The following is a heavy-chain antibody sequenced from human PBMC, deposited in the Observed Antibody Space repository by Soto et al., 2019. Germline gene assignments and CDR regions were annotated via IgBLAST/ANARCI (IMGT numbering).Heavy chain of an antibody. J-gene: IGHJ1*01. V-gene: IGHV4-31*03. CDR2: IYYSGST. Sequence: SETLSLTCTVSGGSISSGGYYWSWIRQHPGKGLEWIGYIYYSGSTYYNPSLKSRVTISVDTSKNQFSLKLSSVTAADTAVYYCARNYYGSSGTILFQHWGQGTLVTVSS. CDR1: GGSISSGGYY. D-gene: IGHD3-22*01. CDR3: ARNYYGSSGTILFQH.